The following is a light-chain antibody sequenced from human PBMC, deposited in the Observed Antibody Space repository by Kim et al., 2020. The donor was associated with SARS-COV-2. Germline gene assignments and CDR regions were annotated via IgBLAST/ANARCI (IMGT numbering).Light chain of an antibody. CDR3: HQFDSLPWT. J-gene: IGKJ1*01. CDR2: VAS. Sequence: ASVGDRVTITCQASQDIRNYLNWYQQKPGKPPKLLIYVASNLEAGGPSRFSGSGYGRDFTFTISSLHPEDSATYYCHQFDSLPWTFGQGTKVDIK. V-gene: IGKV1-33*01. CDR1: QDIRNY.